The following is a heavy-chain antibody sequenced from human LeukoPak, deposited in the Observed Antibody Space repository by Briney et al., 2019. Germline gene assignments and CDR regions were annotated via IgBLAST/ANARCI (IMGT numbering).Heavy chain of an antibody. V-gene: IGHV4-30-2*01. CDR2: ISHSGSA. CDR3: ARQKATPLPEDFDY. Sequence: PSETLSLTCTVSGDSISTGGYYWSWIRQPPGKGLEWIGYISHSGSADYNPSLKSRVTILMDKSNNQFSLRLTSVTAADTAVYFCARQKATPLPEDFDYWGQGTLVTVSS. CDR1: GDSISTGGYY. J-gene: IGHJ4*02. D-gene: IGHD4-23*01.